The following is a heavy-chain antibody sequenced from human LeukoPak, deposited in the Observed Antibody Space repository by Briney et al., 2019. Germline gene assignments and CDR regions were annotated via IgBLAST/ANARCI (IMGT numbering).Heavy chain of an antibody. J-gene: IGHJ6*03. Sequence: ASVRVSCKASGYTFTSYDINWVRQATGQGLEWMGWMNPNSGNTGYAQKFQGRVTMTRNTSISTAYMELSSLRSEDTAVYYCARDSSSWDLYYYYMDVWGKGTTVTVSS. CDR2: MNPNSGNT. D-gene: IGHD6-13*01. V-gene: IGHV1-8*01. CDR1: GYTFTSYD. CDR3: ARDSSSWDLYYYYMDV.